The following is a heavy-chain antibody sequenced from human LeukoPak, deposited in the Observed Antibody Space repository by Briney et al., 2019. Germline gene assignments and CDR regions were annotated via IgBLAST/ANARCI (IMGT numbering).Heavy chain of an antibody. CDR2: ISGSSSYI. V-gene: IGHV3-21*01. Sequence: PGGSLRLFCAASGFTFSSYNMNWVRQAPGKGLEWVSSISGSSSYIYYADSVKGRFTISRDNAKNSLYLQMNSLRAEDTAVYYCAAAYSSSSVFDYWGQGTLVTVSS. CDR3: AAAYSSSSVFDY. J-gene: IGHJ4*02. D-gene: IGHD6-6*01. CDR1: GFTFSSYN.